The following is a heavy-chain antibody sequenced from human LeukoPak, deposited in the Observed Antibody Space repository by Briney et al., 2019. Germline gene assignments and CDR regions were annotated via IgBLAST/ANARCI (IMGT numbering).Heavy chain of an antibody. CDR1: GYTFTSYD. Sequence: ASVKVSCKASGYTFTSYDINWVRQATGQGLEWMGRIIPILGIANYAQKFQGRVTITADKSTSTAYMELSSLRSEDTAVYYCARVSYYGSGSQVKYYFDYWGQGTLVTVSS. D-gene: IGHD3-10*01. CDR3: ARVSYYGSGSQVKYYFDY. V-gene: IGHV1-69*04. J-gene: IGHJ4*02. CDR2: IIPILGIA.